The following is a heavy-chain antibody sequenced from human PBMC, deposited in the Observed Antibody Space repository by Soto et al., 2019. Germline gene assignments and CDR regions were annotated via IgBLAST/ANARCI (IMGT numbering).Heavy chain of an antibody. D-gene: IGHD2-8*02. CDR3: ARDVQHWWDYATGGFDY. J-gene: IGHJ4*02. V-gene: IGHV1-18*04. CDR1: GYSFVSHG. CDR2: IDPYKGGT. Sequence: QIQLVQSGPEVKRPGASVRVSCKASGYSFVSHGISWVRQAPGQGLEWMAWIDPYKGGTKYAQRLPGRVTVTTDTHTSSVYMEVRNLGPDDTAVYYCARDVQHWWDYATGGFDYWGQGTLVAVSS.